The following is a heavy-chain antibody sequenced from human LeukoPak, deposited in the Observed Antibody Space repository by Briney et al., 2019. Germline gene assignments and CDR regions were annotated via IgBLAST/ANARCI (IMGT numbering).Heavy chain of an antibody. V-gene: IGHV3-30-3*01. CDR1: GFTFSSYA. J-gene: IGHJ3*02. CDR2: ISYDGSNK. CDR3: AREAVPSAFDI. Sequence: GRSLRLSCAASGFTFSSYAMHWVRQAPGKGLEWVAVISYDGSNKYYADSVKGRFTISRDSSKNTLYLQMNSLRAEDTAVYYCAREAVPSAFDIWGQGTMVTVSS.